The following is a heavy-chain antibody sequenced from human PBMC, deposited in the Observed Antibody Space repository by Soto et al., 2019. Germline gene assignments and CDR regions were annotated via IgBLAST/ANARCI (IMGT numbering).Heavy chain of an antibody. CDR1: GYTFTSYD. Sequence: QVQLVQSGAEVKKPGASVKVSCKASGYTFTSYDINWVRQATGQGLEWMGWMNPNSGNTGHEQKFQGRVTRTRNTSISTAYMELSSLRSDDTAVYYCAREVVSRGMDVWGQGTTVTVSS. CDR3: AREVVSRGMDV. J-gene: IGHJ6*02. CDR2: MNPNSGNT. V-gene: IGHV1-8*01. D-gene: IGHD3-22*01.